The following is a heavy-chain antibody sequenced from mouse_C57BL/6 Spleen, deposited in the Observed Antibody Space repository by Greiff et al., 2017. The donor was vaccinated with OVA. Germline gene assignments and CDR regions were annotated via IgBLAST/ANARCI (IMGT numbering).Heavy chain of an antibody. V-gene: IGHV5-12*01. Sequence: EVQGVESGGGLVQPGGSLKLSCAASGFTFSDYYMYWVRQTPEKRLEWVAYISNGGGSTYYPATVKGRVPIARDNAKNTLYLQMSRLKSEDTAMYYCARHGDGNYAFAYWGQGTLVTVSA. CDR2: ISNGGGST. D-gene: IGHD2-1*01. CDR3: ARHGDGNYAFAY. CDR1: GFTFSDYY. J-gene: IGHJ3*01.